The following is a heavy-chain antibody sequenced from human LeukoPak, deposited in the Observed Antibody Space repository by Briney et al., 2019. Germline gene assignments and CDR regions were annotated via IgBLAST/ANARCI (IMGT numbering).Heavy chain of an antibody. CDR1: GFTFSSYA. Sequence: GGSLRFSCAASGFTFSSYAMHWVRQAPGKGLEWVAVISYDGSNKYYADSVRGRFTISRDNSKNTLYLQMNSLRAEDTAVYYCARSIAAPDYYYYGMDVWGQGTTVTVSS. J-gene: IGHJ6*02. V-gene: IGHV3-30-3*01. CDR3: ARSIAAPDYYYYGMDV. D-gene: IGHD6-13*01. CDR2: ISYDGSNK.